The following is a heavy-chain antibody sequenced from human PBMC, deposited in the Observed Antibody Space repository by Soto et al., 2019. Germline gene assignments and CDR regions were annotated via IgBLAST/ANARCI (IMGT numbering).Heavy chain of an antibody. J-gene: IGHJ4*02. Sequence: SVKVSCKASGGTFSSYAISWVRQAPGQGLEWMGGIIPIFGTANYAQKFQGRVTITADESTSTAYMELSSLRSEDTAVYYCARTPPDDYSNYFSYWGQGTLVTVS. CDR2: IIPIFGTA. D-gene: IGHD4-4*01. CDR3: ARTPPDDYSNYFSY. CDR1: GGTFSSYA. V-gene: IGHV1-69*13.